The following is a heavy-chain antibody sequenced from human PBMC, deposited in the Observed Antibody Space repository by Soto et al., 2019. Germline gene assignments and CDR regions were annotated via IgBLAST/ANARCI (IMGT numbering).Heavy chain of an antibody. D-gene: IGHD4-17*01. CDR2: INSDGTTT. CDR1: GFTFSSYW. Sequence: GGSLRLSCAASGFTFSSYWMHWVRQAPGKGLVWVSRINSDGTTTNYADSVEGRFTISRDNAKNTVYLQMNSLRAEDTAVYYCASSASGIYGDYNWGRGTLVTVSS. CDR3: ASSASGIYGDYN. J-gene: IGHJ4*02. V-gene: IGHV3-74*01.